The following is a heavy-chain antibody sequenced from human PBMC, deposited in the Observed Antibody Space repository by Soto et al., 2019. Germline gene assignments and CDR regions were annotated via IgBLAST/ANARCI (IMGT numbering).Heavy chain of an antibody. Sequence: EIQLVESGGGLVKPGGSLRLSCAASGFTFSDYIMNWVRQAPGTGLEWLSSISSSSSYIFYAGSVKGRFTISRDNAKNSLFLHMNSLRADDTAVYYCARPREYCSSTNCYVAFDIWGQGTMVTVSP. V-gene: IGHV3-21*06. D-gene: IGHD2-2*01. J-gene: IGHJ3*02. CDR1: GFTFSDYI. CDR2: ISSSSSYI. CDR3: ARPREYCSSTNCYVAFDI.